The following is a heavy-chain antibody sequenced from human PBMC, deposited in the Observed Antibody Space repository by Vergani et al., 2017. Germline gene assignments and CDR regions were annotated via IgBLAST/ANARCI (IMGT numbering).Heavy chain of an antibody. CDR3: AKAGSVSSGELSYYYYMDV. Sequence: DVHLAESGGGFFQPGGSLRLSCSASGFSFNSYWMHWVRQVPGKGLLWVSRIKSDGSITAYADSVKGRFTISRDNAQNTLYLQMNSLRVEDTATYYCAKAGSVSSGELSYYYYMDVWGKGTTVTVTS. D-gene: IGHD3-10*01. V-gene: IGHV3-74*03. CDR2: IKSDGSIT. J-gene: IGHJ6*03. CDR1: GFSFNSYW.